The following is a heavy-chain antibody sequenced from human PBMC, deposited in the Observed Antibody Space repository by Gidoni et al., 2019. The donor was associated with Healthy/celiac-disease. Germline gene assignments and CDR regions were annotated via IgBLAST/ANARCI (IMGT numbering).Heavy chain of an antibody. CDR3: ARLPFAAGTLVGMDV. D-gene: IGHD6-13*01. V-gene: IGHV4-39*01. Sequence: QLQLQESGPGLVKPSETLSLTCTVSGGSISSSSYYWGWIRQPPGKGLEWIGRISYSGSTYYNPSLKSRVTISVDTSKNQFSLKLSSVTAADTAVYYCARLPFAAGTLVGMDVWGQGTTVTVSS. CDR1: GGSISSSSYY. CDR2: ISYSGST. J-gene: IGHJ6*02.